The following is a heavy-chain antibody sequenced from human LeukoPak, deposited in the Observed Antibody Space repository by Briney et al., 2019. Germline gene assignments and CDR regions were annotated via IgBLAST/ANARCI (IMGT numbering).Heavy chain of an antibody. J-gene: IGHJ1*01. Sequence: GESLNISCKGSGYSFPIYWIGWVRQMPGKGLEWMGIIYPGDSDTRYSPSFQGQVTISADKSISTAYLQWSSLKASDAAMYYCARLGTSNWNNQHWGQGTLVTVSS. CDR1: GYSFPIYW. D-gene: IGHD1/OR15-1a*01. CDR2: IYPGDSDT. V-gene: IGHV5-51*01. CDR3: ARLGTSNWNNQH.